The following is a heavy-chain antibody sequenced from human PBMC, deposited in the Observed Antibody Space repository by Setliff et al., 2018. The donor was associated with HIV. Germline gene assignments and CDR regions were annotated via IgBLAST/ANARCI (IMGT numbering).Heavy chain of an antibody. CDR2: ISWNSGSI. Sequence: PGGSLRLSCAASGFTFDDYAMHWVRQAPGKGLEWVSGISWNSGSIGYADSVKGRFTISRDNAKNSLYLQMNSLRAEDMALYYCARGYSYGYYFDYWGQGTLVTVS. D-gene: IGHD5-18*01. V-gene: IGHV3-9*03. J-gene: IGHJ4*02. CDR3: ARGYSYGYYFDY. CDR1: GFTFDDYA.